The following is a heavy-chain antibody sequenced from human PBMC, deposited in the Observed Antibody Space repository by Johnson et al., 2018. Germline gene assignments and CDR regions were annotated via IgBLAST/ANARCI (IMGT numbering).Heavy chain of an antibody. CDR3: VKVRGSTGMWHLDH. J-gene: IGHJ5*02. CDR2: VSASGGGT. D-gene: IGHD3-10*01. V-gene: IGHV3-23*04. CDR1: EFMFSRYA. Sequence: VQLVESGGGLVQPGGSLRLSCAASEFMFSRYAMSWVRQAPGKGLEWVTAVSASGGGTYYADSVRGRLIISRDNSKNTQFPQMNRLRADDPAIYYCVKVRGSTGMWHLDHWGQGTLVTVSS.